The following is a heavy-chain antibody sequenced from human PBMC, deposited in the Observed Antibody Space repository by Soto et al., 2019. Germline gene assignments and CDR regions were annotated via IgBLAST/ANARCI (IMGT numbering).Heavy chain of an antibody. CDR3: ARDFGLNMVRGYNWFDP. D-gene: IGHD3-10*01. CDR1: GGSISSYY. J-gene: IGHJ5*02. V-gene: IGHV4-59*01. CDR2: IYYSGST. Sequence: SETLSLTCTVSGGSISSYYWSWIRQPPGKGLEWIGYIYYSGSTNYNPSLKSRVTISVDTSKNQFSLKLSSVTAADTAVYYCARDFGLNMVRGYNWFDPWGQGTLVTVSS.